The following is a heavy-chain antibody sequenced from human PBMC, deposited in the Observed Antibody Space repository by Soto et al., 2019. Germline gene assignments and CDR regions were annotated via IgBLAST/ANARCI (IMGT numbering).Heavy chain of an antibody. CDR3: ARQSSGSRRPGFEY. V-gene: IGHV4-39*01. J-gene: IGHJ4*02. CDR2: IYDGGNS. D-gene: IGHD1-26*01. CDR1: GGSISSRTAY. Sequence: QLQLQESGPGLVKPSETLSLTCTVSGGSISSRTAYWGWVRQPPGKGLEWIASIYDGGNSPYHPSLRSRVTISVDPSKNHLSLKLSSVTAADTAVYYCARQSSGSRRPGFEYWGQGTLVTVSS.